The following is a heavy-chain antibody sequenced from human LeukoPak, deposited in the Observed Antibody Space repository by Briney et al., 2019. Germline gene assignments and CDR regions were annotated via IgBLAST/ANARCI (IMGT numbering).Heavy chain of an antibody. CDR2: IYYSGST. D-gene: IGHD6-13*01. J-gene: IGHJ4*02. Sequence: SETLSLTCTVSGGSLSGVGSYWSWVRQHPGTGLEWIGYIYYSGSTYYNPSLKSRVTISVDTSKNQFSLKLSSVTAADTAVYYCARVVVGIAAAVDWGQGTLVTVSS. V-gene: IGHV4-31*03. CDR3: ARVVVGIAAAVD. CDR1: GGSLSGVGSY.